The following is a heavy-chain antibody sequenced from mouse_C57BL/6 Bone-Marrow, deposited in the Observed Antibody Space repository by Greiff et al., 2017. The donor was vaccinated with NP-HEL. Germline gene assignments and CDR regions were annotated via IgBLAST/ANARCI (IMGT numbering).Heavy chain of an antibody. J-gene: IGHJ4*01. CDR2: INPYNGGT. CDR1: GYTFTDYY. V-gene: IGHV1-19*01. Sequence: VQLKQSGPVLVKPGASVKMSCKASGYTFTDYYMNWVKQSHGKSLEWIGVINPYNGGTSYNQKLKGKATLTVDKSSSTAYMELNSLTSEYSAVYYCASPTVVAPYYYAMDYWGQGTSVTVSS. CDR3: ASPTVVAPYYYAMDY. D-gene: IGHD1-1*01.